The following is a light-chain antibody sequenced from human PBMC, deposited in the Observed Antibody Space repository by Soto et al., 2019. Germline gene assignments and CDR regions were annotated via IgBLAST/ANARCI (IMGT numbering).Light chain of an antibody. V-gene: IGKV1-6*01. CDR2: AAF. CDR1: QSISSW. Sequence: IQMTQSPSTLSASVGDRVTITCRASQSISSWLAWYQQKPGKAPKLLIYAAFSLQSGVPSRFSGSGSGTDFTLTSSSLQPEDFATYYCLQDYNYPSFGQGTKVEIK. CDR3: LQDYNYPS. J-gene: IGKJ1*01.